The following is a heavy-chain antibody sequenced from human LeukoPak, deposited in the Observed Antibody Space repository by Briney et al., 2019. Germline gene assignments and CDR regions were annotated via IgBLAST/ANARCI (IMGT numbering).Heavy chain of an antibody. J-gene: IGHJ4*02. CDR3: ATTPYHSSNGYPDY. CDR2: IYPDASDI. D-gene: IGHD3-22*01. Sequence: GESLKISCKNSGHTFSCYWTGWARQMPGKGLEWMGIIYPDASDIRYSPSFQGQVTISADKSINTAYLQWSSLKASDTAIYYCATTPYHSSNGYPDYWGQGTPVTVSS. CDR1: GHTFSCYW. V-gene: IGHV5-51*01.